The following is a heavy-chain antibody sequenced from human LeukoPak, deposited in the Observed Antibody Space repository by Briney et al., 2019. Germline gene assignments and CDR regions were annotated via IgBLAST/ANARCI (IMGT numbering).Heavy chain of an antibody. CDR3: AKGGKWDVTPFDY. Sequence: GGSLRLSCAASGFTFTSYSMNWVRQAPGKGLEWVSTISGGGGSTYYADSVKGRFTISRDNSKNTLYLQVNSLRAEDTAVHYCAKGGKWDVTPFDYWGQGTLVTVSS. J-gene: IGHJ4*02. CDR1: GFTFTSYS. CDR2: ISGGGGST. D-gene: IGHD1-26*01. V-gene: IGHV3-23*01.